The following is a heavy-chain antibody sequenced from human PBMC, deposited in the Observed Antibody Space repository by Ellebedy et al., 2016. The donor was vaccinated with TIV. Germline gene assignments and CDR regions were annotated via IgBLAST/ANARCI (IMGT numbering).Heavy chain of an antibody. CDR2: ISSNGTNV. J-gene: IGHJ4*02. CDR1: GFTFHNYA. CDR3: AAMTFGGILVKTGVDY. D-gene: IGHD3-16*01. V-gene: IGHV3-23*05. Sequence: GESLKISXAASGFTFHNYAMGWVRQAPGKGLEWVSSISSNGTNVHYARSVRGRFSISRDNSKNTLDLEMISLRAADTAVYYCAAMTFGGILVKTGVDYWGQGTLVVVS.